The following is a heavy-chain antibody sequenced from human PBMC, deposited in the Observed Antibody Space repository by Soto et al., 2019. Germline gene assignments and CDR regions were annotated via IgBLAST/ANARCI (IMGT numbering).Heavy chain of an antibody. CDR3: AKVSSAFRPYYFDQ. CDR1: EFTFSRYA. J-gene: IGHJ4*02. D-gene: IGHD3-22*01. CDR2: IDDRGDTT. V-gene: IGHV3-23*01. Sequence: EVQLLESGGGLVQPGGSLRLSCAASEFTFSRYAMSLVRQAPGKGLEWISAIDDRGDTTYHADSVKGRLTISRDNSRNTLFLQMSSLRDDDTAVYYCAKVSSAFRPYYFDQWGQGTLVTVSS.